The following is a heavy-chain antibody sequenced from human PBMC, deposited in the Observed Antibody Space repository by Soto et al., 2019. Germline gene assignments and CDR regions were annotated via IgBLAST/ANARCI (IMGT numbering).Heavy chain of an antibody. V-gene: IGHV4-39*01. Sequence: PLETLSLTSTVSGGSISSSSYYWGWIRQPPGKGLEWIGSIYYSGSTYYNPSLKSRVTISVDTSKNQFSLKLSSVTAADTAVYYCAHEDFGYMDVWGKGTTVTVSS. CDR1: GGSISSSSYY. J-gene: IGHJ6*03. D-gene: IGHD2-15*01. CDR2: IYYSGST. CDR3: AHEDFGYMDV.